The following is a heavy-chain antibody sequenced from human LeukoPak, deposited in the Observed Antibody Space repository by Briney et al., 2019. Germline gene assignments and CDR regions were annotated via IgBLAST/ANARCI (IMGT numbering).Heavy chain of an antibody. V-gene: IGHV1-24*01. CDR2: FDPEDGET. J-gene: IGHJ4*02. CDR3: ARSRHGSGSPDPHIDY. CDR1: GYTLTELS. Sequence: ASVKVSCKVSGYTLTELSMHWVRQAPGKGLEWMGGFDPEDGETIYAQKFQGRVTMTEDTSTDTAYMELSSLRSEDTAVYYCARSRHGSGSPDPHIDYWGQGTLVTVSS. D-gene: IGHD3-10*01.